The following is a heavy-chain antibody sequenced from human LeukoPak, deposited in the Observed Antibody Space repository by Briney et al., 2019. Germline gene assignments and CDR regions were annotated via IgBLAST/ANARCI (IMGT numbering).Heavy chain of an antibody. V-gene: IGHV3-53*01. Sequence: PGGPLRLSCAASGFTVGTNSMSWVRQAPGKGLEWVSVIYSGGSTYYADSVKGRFTISRDNSKNTLYLQMNSLRAEDTAVYYCARVGEMATMGDVDYWGQGTLVTVSS. CDR3: ARVGEMATMGDVDY. D-gene: IGHD5-24*01. J-gene: IGHJ4*02. CDR1: GFTVGTNS. CDR2: IYSGGST.